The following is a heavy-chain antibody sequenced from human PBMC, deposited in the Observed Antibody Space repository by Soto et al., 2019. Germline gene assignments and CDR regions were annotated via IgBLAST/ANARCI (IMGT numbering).Heavy chain of an antibody. J-gene: IGHJ5*02. V-gene: IGHV1-2*02. CDR3: ARASLVRRITMRGNWLDP. Sequence: ASVKGSRKASGYTFTGYYIPWVRQAPGQGGEWMVCINPNSRGPNYAQKFQGRDAMTRDTSSSTPYIRLPGLRSDDTAVYYCARASLVRRITMRGNWLDPWGQGTLVNVCS. D-gene: IGHD3-22*01. CDR1: GYTFTGYY. CDR2: INPNSRGP.